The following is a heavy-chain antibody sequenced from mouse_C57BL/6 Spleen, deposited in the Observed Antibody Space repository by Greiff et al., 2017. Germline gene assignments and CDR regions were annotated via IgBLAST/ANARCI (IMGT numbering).Heavy chain of an antibody. Sequence: EVQLQQSGAELVKPGASVKLSCTASGFNIQDYYMHWVQQRTEQGLVWIGRIDPEDGETKYAPKFPGKATITADTSSNTAYLQLSSLTTEDTAVYYCARYTGSSLDYWGQGTTLTVSS. CDR2: IDPEDGET. CDR1: GFNIQDYY. V-gene: IGHV14-2*01. CDR3: ARYTGSSLDY. D-gene: IGHD1-1*01. J-gene: IGHJ2*01.